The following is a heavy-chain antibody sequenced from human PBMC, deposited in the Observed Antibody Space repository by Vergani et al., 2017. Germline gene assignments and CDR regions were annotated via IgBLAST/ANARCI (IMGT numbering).Heavy chain of an antibody. V-gene: IGHV4-39*07. J-gene: IGHJ5*02. D-gene: IGHD3-16*01. CDR3: AREGITFGGAIRWFDP. Sequence: QLQLQESGPGLVKPSETLSLTCTVSGGSISSSSYYWGWIRQPLGKGLEWIGSIYYSGSTYYNPSLKSRVTISVDTSKNQFSLKLSSVTAADTAVYYCAREGITFGGAIRWFDPWGQGTLVTVSS. CDR2: IYYSGST. CDR1: GGSISSSSYY.